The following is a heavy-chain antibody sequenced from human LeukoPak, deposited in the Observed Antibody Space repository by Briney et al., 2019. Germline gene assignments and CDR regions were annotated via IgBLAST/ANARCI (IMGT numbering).Heavy chain of an antibody. CDR1: GGTFSSYA. CDR3: ARSSQNYFDY. Sequence: ASVEVSCKSSGGTFSSYAISWVRQAPGQGLEWMGGIIPIFGTANYAQKFQGRVTITTDESTSTAYMELSSLRSEDTAVYYCARSSQNYFDYWGQGTLVTVSS. J-gene: IGHJ4*02. CDR2: IIPIFGTA. D-gene: IGHD3-10*01. V-gene: IGHV1-69*05.